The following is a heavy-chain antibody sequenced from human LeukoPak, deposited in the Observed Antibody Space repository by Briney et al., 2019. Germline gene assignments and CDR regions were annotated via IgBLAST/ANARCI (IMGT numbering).Heavy chain of an antibody. Sequence: KTSETLSLTCTVSGGSISSSSYSWGWIRQPPGKGLEWIGSIYYSGSTYYNPSLKSRVTISVDTSKNQFSLKLSSVTAADTAVYYCARQDSTPFIDPADLQWLHPWAVDYWGQGTLVTVSS. CDR1: GGSISSSSYS. CDR2: IYYSGST. CDR3: ARQDSTPFIDPADLQWLHPWAVDY. J-gene: IGHJ4*02. V-gene: IGHV4-39*01. D-gene: IGHD5-12*01.